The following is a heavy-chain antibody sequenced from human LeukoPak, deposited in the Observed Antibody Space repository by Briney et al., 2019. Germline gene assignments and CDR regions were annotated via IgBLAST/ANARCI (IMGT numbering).Heavy chain of an antibody. CDR1: GFTFSSYE. Sequence: PGGSLRLSCAASGFTFSSYEMNWVRQAPGKGLEWVSYISSSGSTIYYADSVKGRFNISRDNAKNSLYLQMNSLRAEDTAVYYCARVGGSSSWYAPLYYYYGMDVWGQGTTVTVSS. V-gene: IGHV3-48*03. CDR3: ARVGGSSSWYAPLYYYYGMDV. CDR2: ISSSGSTI. J-gene: IGHJ6*02. D-gene: IGHD6-13*01.